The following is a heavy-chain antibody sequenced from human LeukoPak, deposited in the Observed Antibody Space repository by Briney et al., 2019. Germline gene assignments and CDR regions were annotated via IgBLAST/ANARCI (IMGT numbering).Heavy chain of an antibody. J-gene: IGHJ4*02. D-gene: IGHD3-16*01. CDR3: AKVDTGGITLRSLDF. CDR2: CSNSGINT. CDR1: GFTFRSYA. Sequence: GGSLSLSCTASGFTFRSYAMSWVRQAPGKGLEWVSGCSNSGINTYYADAVKGRFTISRDNWKDTLYLQMNSLRADDTAIYYCAKVDTGGITLRSLDFWGQGTLVTVSS. V-gene: IGHV3-23*01.